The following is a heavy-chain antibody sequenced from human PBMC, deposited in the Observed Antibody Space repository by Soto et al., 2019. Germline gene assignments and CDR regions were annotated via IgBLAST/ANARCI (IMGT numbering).Heavy chain of an antibody. J-gene: IGHJ3*02. CDR2: IDPSDSYT. Sequence: LGESLKISCKGSGYSFTSYWISWVRQMPGKGLEWMGRIDPSDSYTNYSPSFQGHVTISADKSISTAYLQWSSLKASDTAMYYCARPVRLRYPWAFDIWGQGTMVTVSS. CDR1: GYSFTSYW. D-gene: IGHD1-1*01. CDR3: ARPVRLRYPWAFDI. V-gene: IGHV5-10-1*01.